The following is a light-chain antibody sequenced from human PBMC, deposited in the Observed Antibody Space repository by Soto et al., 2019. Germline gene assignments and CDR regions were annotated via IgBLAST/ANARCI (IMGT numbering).Light chain of an antibody. V-gene: IGLV2-14*01. CDR3: SSYTSSSTLVV. J-gene: IGLJ1*01. Sequence: QSALTQPASESGSPGQSITISCTGTSSDVGGYNYVSWCQQHPGKAPKLMIYDVSNRPSGVSNRFSGSKSGNTASLTISGLQAEDEADYYCSSYTSSSTLVVFGTGTKVTVL. CDR2: DVS. CDR1: SSDVGGYNY.